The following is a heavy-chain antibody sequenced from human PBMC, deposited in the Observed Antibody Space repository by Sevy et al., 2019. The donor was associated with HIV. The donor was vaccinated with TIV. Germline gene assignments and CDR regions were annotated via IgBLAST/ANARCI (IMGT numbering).Heavy chain of an antibody. CDR1: GYTFSDYY. D-gene: IGHD3-3*01. Sequence: ASVKVSCKAYGYTFSDYYMHWVRQAPVQGLEWMGWINPNRGGTNYAHKFQGRVTMTRDTSISTAYMELSSLRSDDTAIYYCARGMSAYLLANGMDVWGQGTTVTVSS. J-gene: IGHJ6*02. CDR3: ARGMSAYLLANGMDV. CDR2: INPNRGGT. V-gene: IGHV1-2*07.